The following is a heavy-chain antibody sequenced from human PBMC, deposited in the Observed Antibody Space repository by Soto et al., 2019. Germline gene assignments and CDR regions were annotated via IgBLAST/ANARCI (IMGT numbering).Heavy chain of an antibody. Sequence: GGSLRLSCAASGFTVSSNYMSWVRQAPGKGLEWVSVIYSGGSTYYADSVKGRFTISRDNSKNTLYLQMNSLRAEDTAVYYCARDVYGKYYYGMDVWGQGTTVTVSS. V-gene: IGHV3-53*01. D-gene: IGHD4-17*01. J-gene: IGHJ6*02. CDR2: IYSGGST. CDR3: ARDVYGKYYYGMDV. CDR1: GFTVSSNY.